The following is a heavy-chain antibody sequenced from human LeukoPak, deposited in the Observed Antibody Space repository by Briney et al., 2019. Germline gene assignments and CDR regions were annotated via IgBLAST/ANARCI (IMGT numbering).Heavy chain of an antibody. D-gene: IGHD3-10*01. CDR2: INGGGSPI. CDR1: GFTFSRDS. J-gene: IGHJ4*02. CDR3: ARYDGGSGPFDY. Sequence: GGSLRLSCAASGFTFSRDSMNWVRQAPGKGLEWVSYINGGGSPIFYADSVRGRLTISRDNAKNSLHLQMNSLRAEDTAVYYCARYDGGSGPFDYWGQGTLVTVSS. V-gene: IGHV3-48*01.